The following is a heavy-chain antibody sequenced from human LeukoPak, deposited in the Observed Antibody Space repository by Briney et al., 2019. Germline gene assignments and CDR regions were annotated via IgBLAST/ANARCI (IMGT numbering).Heavy chain of an antibody. V-gene: IGHV4-59*01. Sequence: KPSETLSLTCTVSGASISSYYWSWIRQPPGKGLEWIGYIYYSGSTNYNPSLESRVTISVDTSKNQFSLKLSSVTAADTAVYYCARAGVVSNPNSYWYFDLWGRGTLVTVSS. J-gene: IGHJ2*01. D-gene: IGHD3-3*01. CDR3: ARAGVVSNPNSYWYFDL. CDR2: IYYSGST. CDR1: GASISSYY.